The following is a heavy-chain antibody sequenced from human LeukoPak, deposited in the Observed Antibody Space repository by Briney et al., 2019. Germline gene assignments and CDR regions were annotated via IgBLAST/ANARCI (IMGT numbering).Heavy chain of an antibody. V-gene: IGHV3-74*01. CDR2: INSDGSST. Sequence: GGSLRLSCAASGFTFDDYAMHWVRQAPGKGLVWVSRINSDGSSTSYADSVKGRFTISRDNAKNTLYLRMNSLRAEDTAVYYCARGPPYGSGSYYPGDYWGQGTLVTVSS. CDR1: GFTFDDYA. D-gene: IGHD3-10*01. J-gene: IGHJ4*02. CDR3: ARGPPYGSGSYYPGDY.